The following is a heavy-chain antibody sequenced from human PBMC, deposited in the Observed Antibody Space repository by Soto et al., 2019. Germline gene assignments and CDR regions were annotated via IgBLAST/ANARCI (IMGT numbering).Heavy chain of an antibody. CDR1: GYTFTSYY. Sequence: ASVKVSCKASGYTFTSYYMHWVRQAPGQGLEWMGIINPSGGSTSYAQKLQGRVTMTRDTSTSTVYMELSSLRSEDTAVYYCARVSSGWNFDYWGQGTLVTVSS. V-gene: IGHV1-46*03. CDR3: ARVSSGWNFDY. CDR2: INPSGGST. D-gene: IGHD6-19*01. J-gene: IGHJ4*02.